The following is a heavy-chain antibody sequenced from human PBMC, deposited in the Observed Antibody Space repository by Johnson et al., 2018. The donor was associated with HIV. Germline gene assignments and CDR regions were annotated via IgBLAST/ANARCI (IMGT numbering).Heavy chain of an antibody. V-gene: IGHV3-13*01. D-gene: IGHD6-13*01. CDR3: ARAGLSIAAAGTPPGAFDI. CDR1: GFSFDDYG. CDR2: IGPAGDT. Sequence: VQLVESGGSVVRPGGSLRLSCEASGFSFDDYGMAWVRQPPGKGLEWVSAIGPAGDTYYLGSVQGRFTVSRENAKNSLYLQMNSLRAEDTAVYYCARAGLSIAAAGTPPGAFDIWGQGTMVTVSS. J-gene: IGHJ3*02.